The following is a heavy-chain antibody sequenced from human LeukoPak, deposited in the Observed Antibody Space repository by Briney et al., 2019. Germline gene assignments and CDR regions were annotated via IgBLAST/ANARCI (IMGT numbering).Heavy chain of an antibody. V-gene: IGHV1-46*01. J-gene: IGHJ4*02. Sequence: ASVKVSCKASGYTFTSYYMHWVRQAPGQGLEWMGITNPSGGSTSYAQKFQGRVTMTRDTSTSTVYMELSSLRSEDTAVYYCARDSGSYCSGGSCYSSPHTFDYWGQGTLVTVSS. CDR1: GYTFTSYY. CDR2: TNPSGGST. CDR3: ARDSGSYCSGGSCYSSPHTFDY. D-gene: IGHD2-15*01.